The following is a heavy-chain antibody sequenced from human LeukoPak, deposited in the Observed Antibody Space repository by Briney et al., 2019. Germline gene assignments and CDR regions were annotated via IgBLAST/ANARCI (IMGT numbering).Heavy chain of an antibody. CDR3: ARRLRGYSYVPYLHDAYDI. V-gene: IGHV5-51*01. J-gene: IGHJ3*02. D-gene: IGHD5-18*01. CDR1: GYSFTSYW. CDR2: IYPGDSDT. Sequence: GESLKISCKGSGYSFTSYWIGWVRQMPGKGLEWMGIIYPGDSDTRYSPSFQGQVTISADKSISTAYLQWSSLKASDTAMYYCARRLRGYSYVPYLHDAYDIWGQGTMVTVSS.